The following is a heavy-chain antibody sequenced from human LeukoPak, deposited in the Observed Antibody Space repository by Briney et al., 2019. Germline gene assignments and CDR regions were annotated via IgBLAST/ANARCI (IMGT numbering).Heavy chain of an antibody. Sequence: GGSLRLSCAASRFTFSSYAMSWVRQAPGKGLEWVSGISGSGDFTYYADSVKGRFTISRDNAKNSLYLQMNSLRAEDTAVYYCARDRVTMVRGVNYYFDYWGQGTLVTVSS. CDR2: ISGSGDFT. V-gene: IGHV3-23*01. CDR1: RFTFSSYA. J-gene: IGHJ4*02. CDR3: ARDRVTMVRGVNYYFDY. D-gene: IGHD3-10*01.